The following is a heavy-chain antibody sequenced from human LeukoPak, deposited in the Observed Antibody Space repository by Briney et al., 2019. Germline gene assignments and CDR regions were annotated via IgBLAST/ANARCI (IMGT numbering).Heavy chain of an antibody. CDR2: ISRSGSTK. J-gene: IGHJ4*02. D-gene: IGHD3-10*01. Sequence: PGGSLRLSCAASGFTFSDYNMRWIRQAPGKGLEWVSSISRSGSTKYYADSVKGRFTISRDNAKNSLYLQMNSLRAEDTAVYYCARDLEGSGSFYRPSYDYWGQGTLVTVPS. CDR3: ARDLEGSGSFYRPSYDY. V-gene: IGHV3-11*04. CDR1: GFTFSDYN.